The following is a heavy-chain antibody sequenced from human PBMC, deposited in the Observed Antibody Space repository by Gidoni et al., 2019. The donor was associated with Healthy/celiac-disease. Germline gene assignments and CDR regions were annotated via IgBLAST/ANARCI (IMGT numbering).Heavy chain of an antibody. CDR3: AKDPELLGYFDY. CDR1: GVTFSSYA. J-gene: IGHJ4*02. Sequence: EVQLLESGGGLVQAGGDRRLSCAASGVTFSSYAMSWVRQAPGKGLEWVSAISGSGGSTYYADSVKGRFTISRDNSKNTLYLQMNSLRAEDTAVYYCAKDPELLGYFDYWGQGTLVTVSS. D-gene: IGHD1-26*01. V-gene: IGHV3-23*01. CDR2: ISGSGGST.